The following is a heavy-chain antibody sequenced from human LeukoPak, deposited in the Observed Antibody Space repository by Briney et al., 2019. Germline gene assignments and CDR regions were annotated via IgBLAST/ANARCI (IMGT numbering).Heavy chain of an antibody. Sequence: GGSLRLSCAASGFTVSSNYMSWVRQAPGKGLEWVSVIYSGGSTYYADSVKGRFTISRDNSESTLYLQMNSLRAEDTAVYYCARAGDSSGYWIFQHWGQGTLVTVSS. CDR3: ARAGDSSGYWIFQH. J-gene: IGHJ1*01. CDR1: GFTVSSNY. D-gene: IGHD3-22*01. CDR2: IYSGGST. V-gene: IGHV3-66*01.